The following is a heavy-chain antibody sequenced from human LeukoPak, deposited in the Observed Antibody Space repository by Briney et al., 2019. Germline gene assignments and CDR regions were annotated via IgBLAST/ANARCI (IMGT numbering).Heavy chain of an antibody. J-gene: IGHJ4*02. V-gene: IGHV7-4-1*01. CDR3: AREVRYFDWLLPGGGY. CDR2: INTNTGNP. CDR1: GHTFTSYA. D-gene: IGHD3-9*01. Sequence: VASVKVSCKASGHTFTSYAMNWVRQAPGQGLEWMGWINTNTGNPTYAQGFTGRFVFSLDTSVSTAYLQICSLKAEDTAVYYCAREVRYFDWLLPGGGYWGQGTLVTVSS.